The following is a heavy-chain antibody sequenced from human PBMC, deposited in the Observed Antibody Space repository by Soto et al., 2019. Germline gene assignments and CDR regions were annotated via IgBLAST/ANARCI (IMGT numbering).Heavy chain of an antibody. CDR3: ARKMVRGDLDC. J-gene: IGHJ4*02. Sequence: QVQLQESGPGLVKPSQTLSLTCTVSGGSISSGIYYWSWIRQHPGKGLEWIGYIFYSGSTYYNPSLKSRVTISVDTSKNQCSLKLSSVTAADTAVYYCARKMVRGDLDCWGQGTLVTVSS. CDR2: IFYSGST. D-gene: IGHD3-10*01. CDR1: GGSISSGIYY. V-gene: IGHV4-31*03.